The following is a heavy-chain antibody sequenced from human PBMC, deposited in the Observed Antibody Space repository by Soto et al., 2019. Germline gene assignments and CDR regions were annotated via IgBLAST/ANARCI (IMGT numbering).Heavy chain of an antibody. CDR2: MNPNSGNT. V-gene: IGHV1-8*01. J-gene: IGHJ3*02. CDR1: GYTFSSYD. CDR3: ARGLCYYGSGTDDAFDI. Sequence: ASVKVSCKASGYTFSSYDINWVRQATGQGLERMGWMNPNSGNTGYAQKFQGRGTMTRNTSISTAYMELSSLRSEDTAVYYCARGLCYYGSGTDDAFDIWGQGTMVTVSS. D-gene: IGHD3-10*01.